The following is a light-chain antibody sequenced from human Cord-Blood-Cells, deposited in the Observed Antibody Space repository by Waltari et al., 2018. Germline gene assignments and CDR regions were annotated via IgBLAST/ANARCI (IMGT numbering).Light chain of an antibody. CDR3: CSYAGSYTV. CDR1: SSDVGGYNY. CDR2: DVS. V-gene: IGLV2-11*01. Sequence: QSALTQPRSVSGSPGQSVTISCTGTSSDVGGYNYVSWYQQHPGKAPKLMIYDVSKRPSGVPDRFSGSKSGNTASLTISGLQAEDEADYYCCSYAGSYTVFGGWTKLTVL. J-gene: IGLJ2*01.